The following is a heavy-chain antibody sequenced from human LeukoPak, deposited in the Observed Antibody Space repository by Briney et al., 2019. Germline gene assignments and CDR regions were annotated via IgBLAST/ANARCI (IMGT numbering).Heavy chain of an antibody. CDR2: IYTSGST. D-gene: IGHD2-8*02. CDR1: GGSISSGSYY. V-gene: IGHV4-61*02. J-gene: IGHJ3*02. CDR3: ASPDLVGGDAFDI. Sequence: PSETLSLTCTVSGGSISSGSYYWSWIRQPAGKGLEWIGRIYTSGSTNYNPSLKSRVTISVDTSKNQFSLKLSSVTAADTAVYYCASPDLVGGDAFDIWGQGTMVTVSS.